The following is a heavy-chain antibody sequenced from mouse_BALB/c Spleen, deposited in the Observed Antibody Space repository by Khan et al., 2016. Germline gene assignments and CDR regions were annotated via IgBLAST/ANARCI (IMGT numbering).Heavy chain of an antibody. CDR1: GFNIKDYY. V-gene: IGHV14-4*02. Sequence: VQLKESGAELVRSGASVKLSCTASGFNIKDYYMHWVKQRPEQGLEWIGWIDPDNGDTEYDPKFQGKATMTADTSSNTAYLQRNSLTSEDTAVYYCNAVYYDSNSDFWGLGSTLTVSS. CDR3: NAVYYDSNSDF. CDR2: IDPDNGDT. D-gene: IGHD2-4*01. J-gene: IGHJ2*01.